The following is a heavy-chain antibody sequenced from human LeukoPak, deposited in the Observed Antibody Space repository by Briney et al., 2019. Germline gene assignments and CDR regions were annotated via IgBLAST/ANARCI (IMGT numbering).Heavy chain of an antibody. Sequence: GGSLRLSCAASGFTFSSYGMHWVRQAPGKGLEWVAVISHDGSNKYYADSVKGRFTISRDNSKNTLYLQMNSLRAEDTAVYYCAKDMGSGWYSDFDYWGQGTLVTVSS. CDR1: GFTFSSYG. J-gene: IGHJ4*02. D-gene: IGHD6-19*01. CDR2: ISHDGSNK. CDR3: AKDMGSGWYSDFDY. V-gene: IGHV3-30*18.